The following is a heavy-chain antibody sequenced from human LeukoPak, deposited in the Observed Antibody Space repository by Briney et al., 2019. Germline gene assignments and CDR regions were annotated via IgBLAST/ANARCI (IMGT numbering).Heavy chain of an antibody. CDR2: IIPILGVA. V-gene: IGHV1-69*04. J-gene: IGHJ5*02. CDR1: GGTFSSYA. CDR3: ARMVVTASNWFDP. D-gene: IGHD2-21*02. Sequence: SVKVSCKASGGTFSSYAISWVRQAPGQGLKWMGRIIPILGVANYAQKFQGRVTITADKSTSTAYMELSSLRSEDTAVYYCARMVVTASNWFDPWGQGTLVTVSS.